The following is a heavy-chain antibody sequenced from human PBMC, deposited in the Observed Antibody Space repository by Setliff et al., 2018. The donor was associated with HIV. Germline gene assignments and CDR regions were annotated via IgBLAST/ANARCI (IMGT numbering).Heavy chain of an antibody. J-gene: IGHJ3*02. Sequence: SETLSLTCAVSSYSISSGYYWGWIRQPPGKGLEWIGSIYHSGSTSYNPSLKSRVTISLDTAKNQFSLRLSSVTAADTAVYYCARQYADPESGILDAFDIWGQGTMVTVSS. CDR2: IYHSGST. CDR1: SYSISSGYY. V-gene: IGHV4-38-2*01. D-gene: IGHD1-26*01. CDR3: ARQYADPESGILDAFDI.